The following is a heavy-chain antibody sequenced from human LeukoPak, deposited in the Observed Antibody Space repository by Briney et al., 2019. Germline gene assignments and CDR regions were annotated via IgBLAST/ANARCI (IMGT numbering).Heavy chain of an antibody. D-gene: IGHD2-15*01. CDR1: GGSISSGGYY. CDR2: IYYSGST. J-gene: IGHJ4*02. Sequence: SETLSLTCTVSGGSISSGGYYWSWIRQPPGKGLEWIGSIYYSGSTYYNPSLKSRVTISVDTSKNQFSLKLSSVTAADTAVYYCARQGCSGGSCYYFGYWGQGTLVTVSS. V-gene: IGHV4-39*01. CDR3: ARQGCSGGSCYYFGY.